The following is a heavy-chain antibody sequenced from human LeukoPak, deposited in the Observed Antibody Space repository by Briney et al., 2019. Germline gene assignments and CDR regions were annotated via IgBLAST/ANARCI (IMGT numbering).Heavy chain of an antibody. V-gene: IGHV3-20*04. D-gene: IGHD3-9*01. CDR2: INWNGGST. Sequence: GGSLRLSCAASGFTFDDYGMSWVRQAPGEGLEWVSGINWNGGSTGYADSVKGRFTISRDNAKNSLYLQMNSLRAEDTALYYCARVDSVDILTGYYPDYWGQGTLVTVSS. CDR3: ARVDSVDILTGYYPDY. CDR1: GFTFDDYG. J-gene: IGHJ4*02.